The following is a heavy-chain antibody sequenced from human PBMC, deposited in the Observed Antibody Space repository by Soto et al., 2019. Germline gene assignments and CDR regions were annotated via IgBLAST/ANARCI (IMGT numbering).Heavy chain of an antibody. CDR2: ISTSGGST. D-gene: IGHD5-18*01. CDR3: ARDGLGAYTYGSYYFDY. Sequence: EVQLLESGGGLVQPGESLRLSCAASGFTFSNYAMSWVRQAPGKGLEWVSTISTSGGSTYSADSVKGRFTISRDNSKNTLYLQMNSLRAEDTAVYYCARDGLGAYTYGSYYFDYWGQGTLVTVSS. J-gene: IGHJ4*02. CDR1: GFTFSNYA. V-gene: IGHV3-23*01.